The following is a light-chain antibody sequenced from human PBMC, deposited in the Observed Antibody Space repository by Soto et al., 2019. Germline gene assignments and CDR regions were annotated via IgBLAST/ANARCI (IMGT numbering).Light chain of an antibody. CDR1: QSVSSSY. CDR2: GAS. V-gene: IGKV3-20*01. Sequence: EIGFTQSPGTLSLSPGERATLSWRASQSVSSSYLAWYQQKPGQAPRLLIYGASSRATGIPDRFSGSGSGTDFTLTISRLEPEDFAVYYCQQYGSSPVFGQGTKVDIK. J-gene: IGKJ1*01. CDR3: QQYGSSPV.